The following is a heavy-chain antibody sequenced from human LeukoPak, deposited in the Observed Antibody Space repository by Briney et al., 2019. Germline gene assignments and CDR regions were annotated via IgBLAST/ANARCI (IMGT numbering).Heavy chain of an antibody. CDR3: ARSIAVAGPYYYYGMDV. CDR1: GGSISSSNW. V-gene: IGHV4-4*02. J-gene: IGHJ6*02. CDR2: IYHSGST. D-gene: IGHD6-19*01. Sequence: SGTLSLTCAVSGGSISSSNWWSWVRLPPGKGLEWIGEIYHSGSTNYNPSLKSRVTISVDKSKNQSSLKLSSVTAADTAVYYCARSIAVAGPYYYYGMDVWGQGTTVTVSS.